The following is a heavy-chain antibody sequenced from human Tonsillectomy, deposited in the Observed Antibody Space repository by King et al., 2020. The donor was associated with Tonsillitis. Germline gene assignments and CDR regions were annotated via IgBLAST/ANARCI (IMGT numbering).Heavy chain of an antibody. CDR3: ARIRGRGPLDGMDV. V-gene: IGHV2-70*01. D-gene: IGHD3-10*01. Sequence: VTLKESGPALVKPTQTLTLTCTFSGFSLSTSGMCVTWIRQPPGKALEWLALIDWDDDKYYTTSLKTRLTISKDTSKNQVVFTMANMDPVDTATYYCARIRGRGPLDGMDVWGQGTTVTVSS. CDR1: GFSLSTSGMC. J-gene: IGHJ6*02. CDR2: IDWDDDK.